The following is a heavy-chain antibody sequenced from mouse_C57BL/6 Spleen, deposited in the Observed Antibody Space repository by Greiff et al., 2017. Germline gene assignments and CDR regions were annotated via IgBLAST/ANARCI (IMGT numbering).Heavy chain of an antibody. J-gene: IGHJ2*01. CDR1: GYSITSGYY. Sequence: EVHLVESGPGLVKPSQSLSLTCSVTGYSITSGYYWNWIRQFPGNKLEWRGYISYDGSNNYNPSLKNRISITRDTSKNQFFLKLNSVTTEDTATYYCAREENYYGSSLDYWGQGTTLTVSS. CDR2: ISYDGSN. D-gene: IGHD1-1*01. V-gene: IGHV3-6*01. CDR3: AREENYYGSSLDY.